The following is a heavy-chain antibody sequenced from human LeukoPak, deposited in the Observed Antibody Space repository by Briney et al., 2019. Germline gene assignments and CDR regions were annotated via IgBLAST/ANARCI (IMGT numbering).Heavy chain of an antibody. J-gene: IGHJ4*02. CDR3: AKDIVVVPADLTDY. CDR2: IVGSSSST. D-gene: IGHD2-2*01. CDR1: GFSFSSYA. V-gene: IGHV3-23*01. Sequence: PGGSLRLSCAASGFSFSSYAMSWVRQAPGKGLEWVSAIVGSSSSTYYADSVKGRFTISRDNSKNTLYLQMNSLRAEDTAVYYCAKDIVVVPADLTDYWGQGTLVTVSS.